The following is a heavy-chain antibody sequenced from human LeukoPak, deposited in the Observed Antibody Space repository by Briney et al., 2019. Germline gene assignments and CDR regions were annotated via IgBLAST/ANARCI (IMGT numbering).Heavy chain of an antibody. V-gene: IGHV1-2*02. CDR1: GYTFTGYY. CDR3: ARLESTKYYEFWSGYERGVTDY. CDR2: INPNSGGT. Sequence: GASVKLSCKASGYTFTGYYMHWVRQAPGQGLEWMGWINPNSGGTNYAQKFQGRVTMTRDTSISTAYMELRRLRSDDTAVYYCARLESTKYYEFWSGYERGVTDYWGQGTLVTVSS. D-gene: IGHD3-3*01. J-gene: IGHJ4*02.